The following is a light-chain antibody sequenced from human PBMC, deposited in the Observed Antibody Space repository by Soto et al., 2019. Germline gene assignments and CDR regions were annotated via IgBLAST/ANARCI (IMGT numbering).Light chain of an antibody. CDR3: QQRSNWHELT. CDR1: QSVSSY. J-gene: IGKJ4*01. CDR2: DAS. V-gene: IGKV3-11*01. Sequence: EIVLTQSPATLSLSPGERATLSCRASQSVSSYLAWYQQKPGQAPRLLIYDASNRATGIPARFSGSGSGTDFTLTISSLEPEDFAVYYCQQRSNWHELTFGGGTKVEIK.